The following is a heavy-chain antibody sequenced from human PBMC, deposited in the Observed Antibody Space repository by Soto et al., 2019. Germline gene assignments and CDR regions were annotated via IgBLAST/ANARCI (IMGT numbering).Heavy chain of an antibody. CDR2: LSGSGGST. CDR3: ATDSTAYSSAYDFDS. D-gene: IGHD6-6*01. J-gene: IGHJ4*02. Sequence: EVQLLESGGGLVQPGGSLRLSCAASGFTFSSYAMSWVRQAPGKGLEWVSTLSGSGGSTYSADSVNGRFTISRDNSKNTLYLQMNSLRAEDTAVYYCATDSTAYSSAYDFDSWGQGTLVTVSS. CDR1: GFTFSSYA. V-gene: IGHV3-23*01.